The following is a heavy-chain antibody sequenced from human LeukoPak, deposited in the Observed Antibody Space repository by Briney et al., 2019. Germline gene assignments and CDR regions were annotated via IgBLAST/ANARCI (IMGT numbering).Heavy chain of an antibody. CDR1: GGSISSGGYS. Sequence: SETLSLTCAVSGGSISSGGYSWSWTRQPPGKGLEWIGYIYHSGSTYYNPSLKSRVTISVDRSKNQFSLKLSSVTAADTAVYYCARAGGDYYGSGSAFDYWGQGTLVTVSS. D-gene: IGHD3-10*01. J-gene: IGHJ4*02. V-gene: IGHV4-30-2*01. CDR3: ARAGGDYYGSGSAFDY. CDR2: IYHSGST.